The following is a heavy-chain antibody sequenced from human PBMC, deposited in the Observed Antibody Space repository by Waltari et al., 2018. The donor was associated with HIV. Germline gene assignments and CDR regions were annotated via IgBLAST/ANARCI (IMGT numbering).Heavy chain of an antibody. D-gene: IGHD6-13*01. CDR1: GGSISSSY. V-gene: IGHV4-59*01. J-gene: IGHJ4*02. CDR3: ARQGSIWYTGCDY. CDR2: IHYSGST. Sequence: QVQLQESGPGLVKPSETLSLHCPVSGGSISSSYWNWIRPPPGKGLEWLDYIHYSGSTNPNPSLKSRVTISVDTSKNQFSLKLSSVTAADTAVYYCARQGSIWYTGCDYWGQGTLVTVSS.